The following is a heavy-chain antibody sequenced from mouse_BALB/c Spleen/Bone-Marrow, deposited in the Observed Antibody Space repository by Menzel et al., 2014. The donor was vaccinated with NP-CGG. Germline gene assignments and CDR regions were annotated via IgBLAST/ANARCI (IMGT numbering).Heavy chain of an antibody. Sequence: EVHLVESGAELVKPGASVKLSCTASGFNIIYAYIHWVKQRPEQGLEWIGRIYPANGNTNYDPKFQGKATITADTSSNTAYLHLNSLTSEDTAVYYCARSPGEVNYWGQGTLVTVSA. J-gene: IGHJ3*01. CDR2: IYPANGNT. CDR3: ARSPGEVNY. V-gene: IGHV14-3*02. D-gene: IGHD1-3*01. CDR1: GFNIIYAY.